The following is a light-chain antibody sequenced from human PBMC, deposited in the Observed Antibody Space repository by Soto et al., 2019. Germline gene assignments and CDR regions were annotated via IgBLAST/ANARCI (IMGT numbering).Light chain of an antibody. CDR3: QQYGSSPT. CDR2: CAS. CDR1: QSVSSSY. J-gene: IGKJ1*01. V-gene: IGKV3-20*01. Sequence: EIVLTQSPGTLSLSPGERATLSCSASQSVSSSYLAWYQQKPGQAPRLLIYCASSRATGIPDRFSGSGSGTDFTLTISRLEPEDFAVYYCQQYGSSPTCGQGTKVEIK.